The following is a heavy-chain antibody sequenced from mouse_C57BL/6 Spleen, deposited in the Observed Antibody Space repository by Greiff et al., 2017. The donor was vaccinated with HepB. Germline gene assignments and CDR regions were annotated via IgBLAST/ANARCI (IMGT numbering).Heavy chain of an antibody. J-gene: IGHJ4*01. CDR3: ARRAYGSSYYYYAMDY. CDR2: IDPSDSYT. Sequence: QVQLQQSGAELVMPGASVKLSCKASGYTFTSYWMHWVKQRPGQGLEWIGEIDPSDSYTNYNQKFKGKSTLTVDKSSSTAYMQLSSLTSEDSAVYYCARRAYGSSYYYYAMDYWGQGTSVTVSS. D-gene: IGHD1-1*01. CDR1: GYTFTSYW. V-gene: IGHV1-69*01.